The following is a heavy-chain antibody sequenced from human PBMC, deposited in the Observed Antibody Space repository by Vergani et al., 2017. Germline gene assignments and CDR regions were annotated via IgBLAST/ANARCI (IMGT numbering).Heavy chain of an antibody. Sequence: EVRLVESGGDLVQPGGSLRLSCAASGFTFIMHAMSWVRQAPGKGLEWVSTLSASDRRTHYADSVKGRFTISRDNSKNTLFLHMNSLRPEDTAVYYCAKVGRSEVAGTFGAFDIWGQGTMVTVSS. CDR3: AKVGRSEVAGTFGAFDI. CDR1: GFTFIMHA. V-gene: IGHV3-23*04. D-gene: IGHD6-19*01. J-gene: IGHJ3*02. CDR2: LSASDRRT.